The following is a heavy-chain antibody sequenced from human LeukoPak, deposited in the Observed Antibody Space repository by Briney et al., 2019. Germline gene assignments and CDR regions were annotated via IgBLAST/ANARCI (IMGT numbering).Heavy chain of an antibody. CDR2: IYYSGST. J-gene: IGHJ6*02. CDR1: GGSISSYY. Sequence: MASETLSLTCTVSGGSISSYYWSSIRQPPGKGLEWIGYIYYSGSTNYNPSLKSRVTISVDTSKNQFSLKLSSVTAADTAVYYCARGIVVVPAAIFHYYYGMDVWGQGTTVTVSS. V-gene: IGHV4-59*01. D-gene: IGHD2-2*01. CDR3: ARGIVVVPAAIFHYYYGMDV.